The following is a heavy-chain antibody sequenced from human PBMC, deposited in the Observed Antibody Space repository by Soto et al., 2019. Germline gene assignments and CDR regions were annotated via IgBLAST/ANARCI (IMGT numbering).Heavy chain of an antibody. J-gene: IGHJ5*02. V-gene: IGHV3-21*01. CDR3: AREISPPYYDFWSGYLYPSGFDP. CDR2: ISSSSSYI. CDR1: GLTFSSYS. D-gene: IGHD3-3*01. Sequence: GGSLRLSCAASGLTFSSYSMNWVRQAPGKGLEWVSSISSSSSYIYYADSVKGRFTISRDNAKNSLYLQMNSLRAEDTAVYYCAREISPPYYDFWSGYLYPSGFDPWGQGTLV.